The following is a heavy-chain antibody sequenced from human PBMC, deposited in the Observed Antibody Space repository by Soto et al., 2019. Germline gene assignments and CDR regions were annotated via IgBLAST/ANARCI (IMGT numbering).Heavy chain of an antibody. Sequence: QLQLQESGPGLVKPSETLSLTCTVSGGSISSSSYYWGWIRQPPGKGLEWIGSIYYSGSTYYNPSLKSRVTISVDTSKNQFSLKLSSVTAADTAVYYCARQPRNWHYYGSGSYKPDWGQGTLVTVSS. CDR3: ARQPRNWHYYGSGSYKPD. D-gene: IGHD3-10*01. CDR1: GGSISSSSYY. CDR2: IYYSGST. J-gene: IGHJ4*02. V-gene: IGHV4-39*01.